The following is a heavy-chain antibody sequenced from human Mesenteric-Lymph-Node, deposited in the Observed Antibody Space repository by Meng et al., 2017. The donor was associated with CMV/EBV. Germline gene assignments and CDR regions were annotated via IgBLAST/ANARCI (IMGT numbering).Heavy chain of an antibody. CDR3: VRGQLVPFDY. D-gene: IGHD6-6*01. V-gene: IGHV3-21*01. CDR1: GFIFSSYS. J-gene: IGHJ4*02. Sequence: GESLKISCAASGFIFSSYSMNWVRQAPGKGLEWVSSISTNSSYTYYADSVKGRFTISRDNAKNSLYLQMNSLRAEDTAVYYCVRGQLVPFDYWGPGTLVTVSS. CDR2: ISTNSSYT.